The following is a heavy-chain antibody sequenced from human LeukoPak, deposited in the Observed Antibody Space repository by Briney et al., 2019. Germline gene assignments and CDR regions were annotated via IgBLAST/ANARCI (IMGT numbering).Heavy chain of an antibody. D-gene: IGHD3-9*01. J-gene: IGHJ4*02. CDR1: GFTFSSYG. CDR2: IRYDGSNK. Sequence: PGGSLRLSCAASGFTFSSYGMHWVRQAPGKGLEWVAFIRYDGSNKYYADSVKGRFAISRDNSKNTLYLQMNSLRAEDTAVYYCAKDLYDILTGYSSLDYWGQGTLVTVSS. V-gene: IGHV3-30*02. CDR3: AKDLYDILTGYSSLDY.